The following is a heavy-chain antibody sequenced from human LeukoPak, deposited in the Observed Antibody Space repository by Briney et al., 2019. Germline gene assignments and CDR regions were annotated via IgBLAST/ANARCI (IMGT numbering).Heavy chain of an antibody. CDR2: IYSGGST. D-gene: IGHD2-2*01. Sequence: PGGSLRLSCAASGFTFSNAWMSWVRQAPGKGLEWVSVIYSGGSTYYADSVKGRFTISRDNSKNTLYLQMNSLTAEDTAVYYCARVGVVPAAIPDGFDIWGQGTMVTVSS. CDR3: ARVGVVPAAIPDGFDI. J-gene: IGHJ3*02. CDR1: GFTFSNAW. V-gene: IGHV3-53*01.